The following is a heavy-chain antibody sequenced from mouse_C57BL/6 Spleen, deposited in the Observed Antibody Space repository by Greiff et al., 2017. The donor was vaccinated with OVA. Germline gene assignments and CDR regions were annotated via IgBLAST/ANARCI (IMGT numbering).Heavy chain of an antibody. V-gene: IGHV1-72*01. D-gene: IGHD2-3*01. CDR1: GYTFTSYW. CDR3: ARGDGARDD. CDR2: IDPNSGGT. Sequence: QQSCKASGYTFTSYWMHWVKQRPGRGLEWIGRIDPNSGGTKYNEKIKRKATLTVDKPSSTAYMQLSILTSEDTAVYYCARGDGARDDWGQGTSVTVSS. J-gene: IGHJ4*01.